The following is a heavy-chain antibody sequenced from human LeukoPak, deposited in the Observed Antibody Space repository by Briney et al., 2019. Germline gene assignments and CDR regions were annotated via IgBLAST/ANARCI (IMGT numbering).Heavy chain of an antibody. Sequence: ASVKVSCKASGYTFDSFDINWVRQATGQGLEWMGWMNPKSGNTGYAQKFQGRVTMTRNTSIGTAYMELSSLRSEDTAVYYCATVEASTYSSGYYYPIHWGQGTLVTVSS. CDR3: ATVEASTYSSGYYYPIH. V-gene: IGHV1-8*01. CDR1: GYTFDSFD. CDR2: MNPKSGNT. D-gene: IGHD3-22*01. J-gene: IGHJ4*02.